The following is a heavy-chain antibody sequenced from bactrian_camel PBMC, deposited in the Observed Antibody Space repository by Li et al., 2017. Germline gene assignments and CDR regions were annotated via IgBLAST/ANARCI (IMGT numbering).Heavy chain of an antibody. D-gene: IGHD1*01. V-gene: IGHV3S57*01. Sequence: HVQLVESGGGSVQTGGSLRLSCVASTSIRTFNLYAMGWFRQAPGNECEMVSTISSDGRTYYADSVKGRFTTSRDNARNTLYLQMNSLKPEDTGTYICAADIGPFLPSVSHMWTGDYFGQGTQVTVS. CDR1: IRTFNLYA. CDR2: ISSDGRT. J-gene: IGHJ4*01.